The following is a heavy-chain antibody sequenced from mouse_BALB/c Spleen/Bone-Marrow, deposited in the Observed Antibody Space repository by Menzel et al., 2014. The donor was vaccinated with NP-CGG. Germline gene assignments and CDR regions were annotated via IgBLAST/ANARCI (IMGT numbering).Heavy chain of an antibody. V-gene: IGHV1-69*02. CDR1: GYTFTSYW. D-gene: IGHD1-1*01. J-gene: IGHJ2*01. CDR3: TRTTEGFDY. Sequence: QVQLQQSGAELVRPGASVKLSRKASGYTFTSYWINWVKQRPEQGLEWIGNIYPSDSYTNYNQRFKDKATLTVDKSSSTAYMQLSSPTSEDSAVYYCTRTTEGFDYWGQGTTLTVSS. CDR2: IYPSDSYT.